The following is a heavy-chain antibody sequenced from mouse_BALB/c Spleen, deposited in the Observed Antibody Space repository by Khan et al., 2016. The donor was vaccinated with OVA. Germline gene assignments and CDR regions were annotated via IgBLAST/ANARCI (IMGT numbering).Heavy chain of an antibody. J-gene: IGHJ3*01. Sequence: VQLKQSGPELMKPGASVKISCKASGYSFTSYYIHWVMQSHGKSLEWIGYIDPFSGGTTYNQKFKGKATLTVDKSSRKAYIHFSTRKSEDSAVYYCTRHGSVAWFTYWGQGTLVTVSA. CDR1: GYSFTSYY. CDR3: TRHGSVAWFTY. D-gene: IGHD2-2*01. CDR2: IDPFSGGT. V-gene: IGHV1S135*01.